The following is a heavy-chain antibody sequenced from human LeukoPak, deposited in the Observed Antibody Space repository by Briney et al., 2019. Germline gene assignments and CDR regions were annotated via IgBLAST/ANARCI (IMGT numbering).Heavy chain of an antibody. J-gene: IGHJ4*02. CDR3: AKAWGSGWYFFDC. V-gene: IGHV3-23*01. D-gene: IGHD6-19*01. CDR1: GLTFSSYA. CDR2: ISDSGGGI. Sequence: GGSLRLSCAASGLTFSSYAMSWVRQAPGKGLEWVSSISDSGGGIYYADSVKDRFTISRDTSKNTLSLQMSNLRAEDTAVYYCAKAWGSGWYFFDCWGQGTLVTVSS.